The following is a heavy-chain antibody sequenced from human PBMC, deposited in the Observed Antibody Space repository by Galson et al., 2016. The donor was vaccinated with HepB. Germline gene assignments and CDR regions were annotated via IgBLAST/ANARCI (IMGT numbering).Heavy chain of an antibody. V-gene: IGHV3-11*06. CDR1: GFIFSDYY. CDR3: ARGIPQTYYFDY. J-gene: IGHJ4*02. CDR2: INGRNTYT. Sequence: SLRLPCAASGFIFSDYYMSWIRQAPGKGLEWVSHINGRNTYTNYAASVKGRFTISRDNAKNSLYLQMNSLGAEDTAVYYCARGIPQTYYFDYWGQGSLVTVSS. D-gene: IGHD3-16*01.